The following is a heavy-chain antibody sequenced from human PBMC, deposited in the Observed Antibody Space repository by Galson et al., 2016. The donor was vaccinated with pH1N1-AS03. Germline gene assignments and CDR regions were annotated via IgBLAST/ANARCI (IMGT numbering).Heavy chain of an antibody. CDR1: GYIFTSYW. Sequence: QSGAEVKKPGESLKISCKTSGYIFTSYWVAWVRHMPGKGLEWMGIIYPGDSDTRYSPSFQGQVTISADRSINTAYLQWSSLMASDTAIYHCARQVRDGYNDYFDYGGQGILVTVSS. V-gene: IGHV5-51*01. J-gene: IGHJ4*02. CDR2: IYPGDSDT. CDR3: ARQVRDGYNDYFDY. D-gene: IGHD5-24*01.